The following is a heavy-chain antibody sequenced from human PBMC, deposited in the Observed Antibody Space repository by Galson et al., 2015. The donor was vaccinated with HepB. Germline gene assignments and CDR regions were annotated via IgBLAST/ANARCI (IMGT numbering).Heavy chain of an antibody. J-gene: IGHJ6*02. CDR1: GDSVSSNSAA. V-gene: IGHV6-1*01. D-gene: IGHD3-16*01. CDR2: TYYRSKWYN. Sequence: CAISGDSVSSNSAAWNWIRQSPSRGLEWLGRTYYRSKWYNDYAVSVKSRITINPDTSKNQFSLQLNSVTPEDTAVYYCARTVVWFVGGVSDYGMDVWGQGTTVTVS. CDR3: ARTVVWFVGGVSDYGMDV.